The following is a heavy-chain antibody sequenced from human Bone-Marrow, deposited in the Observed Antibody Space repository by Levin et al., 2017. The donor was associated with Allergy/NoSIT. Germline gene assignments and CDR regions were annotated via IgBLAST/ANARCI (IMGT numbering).Heavy chain of an antibody. CDR1: GFTFSDYG. CDR3: ARDPHFAMVSPDY. Sequence: PGGSLRLSCAASGFTFSDYGMHWVRQAPGKGLEWVAVIWYDGSITNYGDSVKGRFTISRDNSKNTLYLQMNILRAEDTAVYFCARDPHFAMVSPDYWGQGTLVTVSS. V-gene: IGHV3-33*01. J-gene: IGHJ4*02. CDR2: IWYDGSIT. D-gene: IGHD2-8*01.